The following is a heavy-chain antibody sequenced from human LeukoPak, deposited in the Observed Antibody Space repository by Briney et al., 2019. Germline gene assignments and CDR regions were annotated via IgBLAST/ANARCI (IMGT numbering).Heavy chain of an antibody. CDR3: AKGVAARPSIFDY. CDR2: ISGSGGST. V-gene: IGHV3-23*01. J-gene: IGHJ4*02. Sequence: GGSLRLSCAASGFTFSSYAMSWVRQAPGKGLEWVSAISGSGGSTYYADSVKGWFTISRDNSKNTLYLQMNSLRAEDTAVYYCAKGVAARPSIFDYWGQGTLVTVSS. CDR1: GFTFSSYA. D-gene: IGHD6-6*01.